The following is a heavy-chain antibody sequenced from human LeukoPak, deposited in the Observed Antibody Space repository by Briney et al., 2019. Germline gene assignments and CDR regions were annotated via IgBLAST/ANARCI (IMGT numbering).Heavy chain of an antibody. V-gene: IGHV3-48*03. CDR3: ARGRRTFDY. Sequence: GGSLRLYCVASGFTFSSYEMNWVRQAPGKGLEWVSYISGSGSTIFYTDSLKGRFTISRDNAKNSLYLQMNSLRAEDTAVYYCARGRRTFDYWGQGTLVTVSS. CDR1: GFTFSSYE. J-gene: IGHJ4*02. CDR2: ISGSGSTI.